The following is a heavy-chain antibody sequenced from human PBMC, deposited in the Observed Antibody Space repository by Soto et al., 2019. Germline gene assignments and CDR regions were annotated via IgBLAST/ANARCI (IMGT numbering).Heavy chain of an antibody. J-gene: IGHJ4*01. D-gene: IGHD1-1*01. CDR2: ISAHNGNT. Sequence: QVHLVQSGAEVKKPGASVKVSCKGSGYGFTTYGITWVRQAPGQGLEWMAWISAHNGNTNYAQKLQGRVTVTRDTSTSTAYMDLRSLRSDDTDVYDCARVRYGDYGGHGALVTVSS. CDR3: ARVRYGDY. V-gene: IGHV1-18*01. CDR1: GYGFTTYG.